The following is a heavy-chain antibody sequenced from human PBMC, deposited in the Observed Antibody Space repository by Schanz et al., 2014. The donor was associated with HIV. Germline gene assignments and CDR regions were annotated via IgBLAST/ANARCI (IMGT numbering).Heavy chain of an antibody. J-gene: IGHJ6*02. V-gene: IGHV3-74*01. D-gene: IGHD3-16*01. CDR2: INEDGSST. CDR3: LKDDYVRGTTYAMDV. Sequence: EVQLVESGGGFVQPGGSLTVSCAASGFTFSDYWMHWVRQAPGKGLVWVSRINEDGSSTRYADSVKGRFTISRDNARNTLYLQMNSLRAEDTAVYYCLKDDYVRGTTYAMDVWGQGTTVTVS. CDR1: GFTFSDYW.